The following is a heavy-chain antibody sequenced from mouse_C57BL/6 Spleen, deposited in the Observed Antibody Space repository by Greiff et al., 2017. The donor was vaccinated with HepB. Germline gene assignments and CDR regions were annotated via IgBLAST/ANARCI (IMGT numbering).Heavy chain of an antibody. CDR1: GYAFSSSW. V-gene: IGHV1-82*01. CDR2: IYPGDGDT. Sequence: VQLQQSGPELVKPGASVKISCKASGYAFSSSWMNWVKQRPGKGLEWIGRIYPGDGDTNYNGKFKGKATLTADKSSSTAYMQLSSLTSEDSAVYCGAYDPWFAYWGQGTLVTVSA. CDR3: AYDPWFAY. D-gene: IGHD2-3*01. J-gene: IGHJ3*01.